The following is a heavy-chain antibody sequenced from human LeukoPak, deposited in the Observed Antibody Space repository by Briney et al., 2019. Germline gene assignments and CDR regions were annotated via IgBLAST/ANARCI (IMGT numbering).Heavy chain of an antibody. CDR3: ARVIGGSGWYEEGSSPFFDY. CDR1: RLTFSDFY. Sequence: GGSLRLSCAASRLTFSDFYMSWIRQVPGKGLEWVSYISGSSTYTKYADSVKGRFTISRDNAKNSLYLEMNSLRAEDTAVYYCARVIGGSGWYEEGSSPFFDYWGQGTLVTVSS. CDR2: ISGSSTYT. D-gene: IGHD6-19*01. V-gene: IGHV3-11*05. J-gene: IGHJ4*02.